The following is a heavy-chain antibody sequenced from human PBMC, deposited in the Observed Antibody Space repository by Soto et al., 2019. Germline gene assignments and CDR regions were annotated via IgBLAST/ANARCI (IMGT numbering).Heavy chain of an antibody. D-gene: IGHD2-8*02. CDR3: AKGLWTVGHCTGGSGYDVMDV. J-gene: IGHJ6*02. V-gene: IGHV1-2*02. CDR1: EYTFIGFH. Sequence: QVQLVQSGAEGKKPGASVKVSCEASEYTFIGFHLHWVRQAPGQGLEWMGWINPKSGDTKYEQKFQGRVTLTRDTSISAGYMELSRLESNDTAVYYCAKGLWTVGHCTGGSGYDVMDVGGQGTTVPFSS. CDR2: INPKSGDT.